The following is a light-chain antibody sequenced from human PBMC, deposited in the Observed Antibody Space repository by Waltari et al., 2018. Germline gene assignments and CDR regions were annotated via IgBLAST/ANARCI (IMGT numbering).Light chain of an antibody. Sequence: AIQLTQSPSSLSASVGDRVTIACRASPDINSDLAWYQQKPGKAPKLLIYYASSLQSGVPSRFSGSGSGTDFTLTISSLQPEDFATYHCHQSHTVPHTFGQGTKLEIK. J-gene: IGKJ2*01. CDR1: PDINSD. CDR3: HQSHTVPHT. V-gene: IGKV1-13*02. CDR2: YAS.